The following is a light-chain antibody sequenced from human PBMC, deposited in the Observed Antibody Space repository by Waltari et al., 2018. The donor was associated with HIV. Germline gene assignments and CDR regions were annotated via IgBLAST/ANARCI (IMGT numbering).Light chain of an antibody. CDR1: NSNIGSNS. V-gene: IGLV1-51*01. J-gene: IGLJ1*01. CDR2: DNH. Sequence: QSVLTQPPSVSAAPGQKIGISCSGANSNIGSNSVSWYQHSPGRAPQLLIYDNHRRPSETPDRFSGSKSGTSGTLDITGLQTGDEADYYCGTWDSGLNAYVFGSGTKVTVL. CDR3: GTWDSGLNAYV.